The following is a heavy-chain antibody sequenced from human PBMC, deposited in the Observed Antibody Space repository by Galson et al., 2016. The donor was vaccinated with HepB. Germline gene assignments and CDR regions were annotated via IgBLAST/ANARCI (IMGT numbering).Heavy chain of an antibody. CDR1: GFTFSSCP. CDR3: AREDSSGYCYFDY. CDR2: ISGSGGST. J-gene: IGHJ4*02. D-gene: IGHD3-22*01. V-gene: IGHV3-23*01. Sequence: SLRLSCAASGFTFSSCPMSWVRQAPGKGLEWVSSISGSGGSTNYADSVKGRFTISRDNSKNTLYLQMNSLRAEDTAVYYCAREDSSGYCYFDYWGQGTLVTVSS.